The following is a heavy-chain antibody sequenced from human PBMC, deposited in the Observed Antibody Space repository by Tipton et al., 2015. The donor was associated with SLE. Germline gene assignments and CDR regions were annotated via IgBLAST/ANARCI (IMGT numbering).Heavy chain of an antibody. CDR1: GGSITDYY. D-gene: IGHD1-1*01. J-gene: IGHJ5*02. CDR3: ARGTGKGSEARFDP. CDR2: IYYTGST. V-gene: IGHV4-59*12. Sequence: TLSLTCTVSGGSITDYYWSWIRQPPGKGLEWIGYIYYTGSTNYNPSLKSRVTMSVDPSKNHFSLQLNSVTPEDTAVYYCARGTGKGSEARFDPWGQGTLVTVSS.